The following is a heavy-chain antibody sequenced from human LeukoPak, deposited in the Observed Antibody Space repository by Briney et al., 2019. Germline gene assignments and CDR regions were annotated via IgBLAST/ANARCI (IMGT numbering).Heavy chain of an antibody. Sequence: GGSLRLSCVVSGFTVSYNYMSWVRQAPGKGLEWVSVIYSGGSTYYADSVKGRFTISRDNAKNSLYLQMNSLSAEDTAVYYCARVGVGSIAAAGRRYYYGMDVWGQGTTVTVSS. CDR3: ARVGVGSIAAAGRRYYYGMDV. CDR2: IYSGGST. J-gene: IGHJ6*02. D-gene: IGHD6-13*01. CDR1: GFTVSYNY. V-gene: IGHV3-53*01.